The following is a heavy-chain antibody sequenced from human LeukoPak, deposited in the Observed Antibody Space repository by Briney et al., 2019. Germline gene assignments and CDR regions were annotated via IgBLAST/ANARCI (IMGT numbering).Heavy chain of an antibody. Sequence: SETLSLTCGVSGYSISSGYYWGWIRQPPGKGLEWIGSIDHRGSTEYNPSLKSRVTISIDKSKNKFSLKLNSVTAADTAVYYCARLWSCYNFDYWGQGTLVTVSS. D-gene: IGHD5-24*01. CDR2: IDHRGST. V-gene: IGHV4-38-2*01. CDR1: GYSISSGYY. CDR3: ARLWSCYNFDY. J-gene: IGHJ4*02.